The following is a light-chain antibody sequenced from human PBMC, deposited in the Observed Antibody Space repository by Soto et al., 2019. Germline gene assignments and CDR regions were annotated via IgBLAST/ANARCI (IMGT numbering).Light chain of an antibody. J-gene: IGLJ1*01. CDR1: SSDIGAGFD. Sequence: QSVLMQPPSVSGAPGQRVTISCTGSSSDIGAGFDVHWYQHLPGTAPKLLIYGNTNRPSGVPGRFSGSKSGTSASLVITGLQAEDEADYYCQSYENSRTGFYVFGTGTKVTVL. CDR2: GNT. CDR3: QSYENSRTGFYV. V-gene: IGLV1-40*01.